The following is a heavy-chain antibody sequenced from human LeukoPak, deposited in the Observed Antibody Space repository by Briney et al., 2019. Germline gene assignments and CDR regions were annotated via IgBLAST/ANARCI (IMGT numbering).Heavy chain of an antibody. CDR1: GFSFFSYG. D-gene: IGHD4-23*01. J-gene: IGHJ6*02. CDR2: ISYDGSNT. V-gene: IGHV3-30*18. Sequence: GGSLRLSCAASGFSFFSYGMYWVRQAPGKGLEWVAVISYDGSNTYYADSVKGRFTISRDNSQNTLYLQMNSLRAEDTAVYYCAKAFPGGNSYFYGMDVWGQGTTVTVSS. CDR3: AKAFPGGNSYFYGMDV.